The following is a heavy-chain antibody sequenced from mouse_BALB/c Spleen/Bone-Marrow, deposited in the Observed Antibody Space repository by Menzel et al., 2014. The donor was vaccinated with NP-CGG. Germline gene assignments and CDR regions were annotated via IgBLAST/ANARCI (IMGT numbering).Heavy chain of an antibody. Sequence: LVESGAELVRPGVSVKISCKGSGYTFTDYAMHWVKQSHAKSLEWIGVISTYYGDASYNQKFKGKATMTVDKSSSTAYMELARLTSEDSAIYYCARTGTEAFDYWGQGTTLTVSS. D-gene: IGHD4-1*01. CDR2: ISTYYGDA. V-gene: IGHV1S137*01. CDR1: GYTFTDYA. J-gene: IGHJ2*01. CDR3: ARTGTEAFDY.